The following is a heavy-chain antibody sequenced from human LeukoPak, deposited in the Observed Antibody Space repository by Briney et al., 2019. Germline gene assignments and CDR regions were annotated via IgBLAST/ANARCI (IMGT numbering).Heavy chain of an antibody. CDR2: IYYTGST. CDR1: GASVSSSSYY. D-gene: IGHD2-15*01. V-gene: IGHV4-39*07. CDR3: GREDLEGLVAAIHH. J-gene: IGHJ5*02. Sequence: SETLSLTCTVSGASVSSSSYYWGWIRQPPGKGLEWIGSIYYTGSTNYNPSLKGRVTISADTSKNQFSLQLNSVTAADTAVYYCGREDLEGLVAAIHHWGQGTLVTVSS.